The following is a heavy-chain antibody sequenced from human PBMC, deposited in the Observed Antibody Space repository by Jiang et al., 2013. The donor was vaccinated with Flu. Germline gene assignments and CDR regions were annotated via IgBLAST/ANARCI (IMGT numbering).Heavy chain of an antibody. CDR3: ARATILRDTAMVTRWFDP. J-gene: IGHJ5*02. D-gene: IGHD5-18*01. V-gene: IGHV6-1*01. CDR2: TYYRSKWYN. CDR1: VSSNSAA. Sequence: VSSNSAAWNWIRQSPSRGLEWLGRTYYRSKWYNDYAASVKSRITINPDTSKNQFSLQLNSVTPEDTAVYYCARATILRDTAMVTRWFDPWGQGTLVTVSS.